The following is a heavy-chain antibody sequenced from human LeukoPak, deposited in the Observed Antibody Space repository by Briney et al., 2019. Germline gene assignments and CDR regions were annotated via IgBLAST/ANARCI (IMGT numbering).Heavy chain of an antibody. V-gene: IGHV3-30-3*01. CDR1: GFTFSSYA. CDR2: ISYDGSNK. CDR3: ASTRLFGVVMRWFDP. Sequence: RAGGSLRLSCAASGFTFSSYAMHWVRQAPGKGLEWVAVISYDGSNKYYADSVKGRFTISRDNSKNTLYLQMNSLRAEDTAVYYCASTRLFGVVMRWFDPWGQGTLVTVSS. D-gene: IGHD3-3*01. J-gene: IGHJ5*02.